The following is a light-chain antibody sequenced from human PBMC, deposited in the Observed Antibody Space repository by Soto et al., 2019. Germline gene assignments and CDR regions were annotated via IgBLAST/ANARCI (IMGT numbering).Light chain of an antibody. CDR1: SYNIGSNT. Sequence: QSVLTQPPSASGTPGQWVTLSCSGSSYNIGSNTVNWYQQLPGTAPKLLIYSNNQRPSGVPDRFSGSKSGTSASLAISGLQSEDEADYYCAAWDDSLNGVVFGGGTKVTVL. CDR3: AAWDDSLNGVV. V-gene: IGLV1-44*01. J-gene: IGLJ2*01. CDR2: SNN.